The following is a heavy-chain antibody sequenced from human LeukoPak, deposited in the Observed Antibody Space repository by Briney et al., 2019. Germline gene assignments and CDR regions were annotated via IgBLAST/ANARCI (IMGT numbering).Heavy chain of an antibody. CDR2: ISAYNGNT. V-gene: IGHV1-18*01. D-gene: IGHD2-2*02. CDR3: ARGCSSTSCYIRYFDY. J-gene: IGHJ4*02. Sequence: ASVKVSCKASGYTFTSYDINWVRQATGQGLEWMGWISAYNGNTNYAQKLQGRVTMTTDTSTSTAYMELRSLRSDDTAVYYCARGCSSTSCYIRYFDYWGQGTLVTVSS. CDR1: GYTFTSYD.